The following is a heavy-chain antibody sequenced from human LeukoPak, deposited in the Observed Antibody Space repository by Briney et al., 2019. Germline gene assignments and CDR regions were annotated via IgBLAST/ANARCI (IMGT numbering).Heavy chain of an antibody. D-gene: IGHD3-10*01. Sequence: KVSCKASGYTFSSYGISWVRQAPGQGLENVGWISAYNGKTHYAQKLQGRVTLTTDTSTSTADMELRSLRSDDTAVYYCAKQYYYGSASYHGDDAFDIWGLGTMVTVSS. CDR1: GYTFSSYG. CDR2: ISAYNGKT. CDR3: AKQYYYGSASYHGDDAFDI. J-gene: IGHJ3*02. V-gene: IGHV1-18*01.